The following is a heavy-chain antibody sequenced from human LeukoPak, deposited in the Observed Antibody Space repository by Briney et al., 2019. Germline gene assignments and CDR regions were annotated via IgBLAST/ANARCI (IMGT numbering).Heavy chain of an antibody. Sequence: SETLSLTCTVSGGSISSYYWSWIRQPAGKGLEWIGRIYTSGSTNYNPSLKSRVTMSVDTSKNQFSLKLSSVTAADTAVYYCARVAAAGTGLLAYFDYWGQGTLVTVSS. J-gene: IGHJ4*02. V-gene: IGHV4-4*07. D-gene: IGHD6-13*01. CDR2: IYTSGST. CDR3: ARVAAAGTGLLAYFDY. CDR1: GGSISSYY.